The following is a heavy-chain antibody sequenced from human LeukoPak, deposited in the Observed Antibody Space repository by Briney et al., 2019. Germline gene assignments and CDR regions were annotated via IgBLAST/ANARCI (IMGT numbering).Heavy chain of an antibody. V-gene: IGHV1-2*02. J-gene: IGHJ4*02. CDR1: GYTFSGYY. D-gene: IGHD2-21*01. CDR3: AYSSSGSYFDY. Sequence: ASVKVSCKASGYTFSGYYVHWVRQAPGQGLEWVGWIKPKSGGTNYAQKFQGRVTMTRDTSISTAYMELSRLRYDDSAVYYCAYSSSGSYFDYWGQGALVTVSS. CDR2: IKPKSGGT.